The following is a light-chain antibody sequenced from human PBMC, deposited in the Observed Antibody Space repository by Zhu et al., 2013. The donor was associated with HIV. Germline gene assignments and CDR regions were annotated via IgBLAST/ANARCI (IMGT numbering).Light chain of an antibody. J-gene: IGLJ1*01. Sequence: QSVLTQPPSASGTPGQRVTISCSGSSSNIGSNTVNWYRHLPGTPPKLLIYNNNQRPSGVPDRFSGSKSGTSASLAISGLQSEDEADYYCAAWDDSLNGFVFGTGTKVTVL. CDR3: AAWDDSLNGFV. CDR2: NNN. V-gene: IGLV1-44*01. CDR1: SSNIGSNT.